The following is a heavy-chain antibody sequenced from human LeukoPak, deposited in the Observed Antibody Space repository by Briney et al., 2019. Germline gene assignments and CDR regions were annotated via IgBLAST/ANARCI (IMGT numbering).Heavy chain of an antibody. CDR1: GYTFTMNG. CDR3: ARDELSGWSVLAV. CDR2: ISSYNGKT. J-gene: IGHJ6*02. Sequence: ASVKVSCKASGYTFTMNGISWVRQAPGQGLEWMGWISSYNGKTNYAQRLQGRVTMTTDTSTSTAYMELRSLRSDDTAVYYCARDELSGWSVLAVWGQGTTVTVSS. D-gene: IGHD6-19*01. V-gene: IGHV1-18*01.